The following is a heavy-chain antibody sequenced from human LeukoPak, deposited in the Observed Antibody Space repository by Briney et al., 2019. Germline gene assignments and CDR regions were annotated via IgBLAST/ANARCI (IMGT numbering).Heavy chain of an antibody. CDR3: ARATRGYSYGPLDY. Sequence: PSETLSLTCTVSGGSISSYYWSWIRQPPGKGLEWIGYIYYSGSTNYNPSLTSRVTISVDTSKNQFSLKLSSVTAADTAVYYCARATRGYSYGPLDYWGQGTLVTVSS. CDR2: IYYSGST. J-gene: IGHJ4*02. D-gene: IGHD5-18*01. V-gene: IGHV4-59*01. CDR1: GGSISSYY.